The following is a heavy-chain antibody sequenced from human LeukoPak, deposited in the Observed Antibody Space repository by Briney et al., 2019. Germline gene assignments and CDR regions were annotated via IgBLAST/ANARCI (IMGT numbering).Heavy chain of an antibody. J-gene: IGHJ4*02. Sequence: ASVKVSCKASGYTFTGYYMHWVRQAPGQGLEWMGWINPNSGGTNYAQKFQGRVTMTRDTSISTAYMELSRLRSDDTAVYYCARGGKSYYTGGRPYYFDYWGQGTLVTVSS. D-gene: IGHD1-26*01. V-gene: IGHV1-2*02. CDR1: GYTFTGYY. CDR2: INPNSGGT. CDR3: ARGGKSYYTGGRPYYFDY.